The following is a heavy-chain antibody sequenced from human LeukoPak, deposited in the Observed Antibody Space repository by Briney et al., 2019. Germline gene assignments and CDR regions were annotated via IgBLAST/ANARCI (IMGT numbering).Heavy chain of an antibody. V-gene: IGHV3-21*01. Sequence: GGSLRLSCAASGFTFSGYSMNWVRQAPGKGLEWVSSISNSGSYTYYVDSVKGRFFISRDNAKNSTFLQMNSLRAEDTAVYYCVRVHRRHFDWLSYFQHWGQGTLVAVSA. CDR2: ISNSGSYT. CDR1: GFTFSGYS. J-gene: IGHJ1*01. CDR3: VRVHRRHFDWLSYFQH. D-gene: IGHD3-9*01.